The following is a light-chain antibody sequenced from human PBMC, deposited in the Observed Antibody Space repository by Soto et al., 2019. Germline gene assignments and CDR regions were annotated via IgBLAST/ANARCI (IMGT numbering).Light chain of an antibody. V-gene: IGKV3-11*01. Sequence: EIVLTQSPATLSLSPGERATLSCRANQSVSNYLAWYQQKPGQAPRLLIYDTSNRATGIPARFSGSGSGTDFTLTISGLEPEDFAVYYCQQRSDWLTFGGGTKVEIK. CDR2: DTS. CDR3: QQRSDWLT. J-gene: IGKJ4*01. CDR1: QSVSNY.